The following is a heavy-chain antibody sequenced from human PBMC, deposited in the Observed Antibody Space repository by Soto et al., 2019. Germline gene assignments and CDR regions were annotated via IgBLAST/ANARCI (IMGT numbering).Heavy chain of an antibody. Sequence: EVQLVVSGGGLVQPGGSLRLSCAASGFTFSNYWMTWVRQSPAKGLEWVATINGDGTETYYGDSVQCRFTIYRDNAKNSLFLRLNTLRDDDTAVYYCVRTRIDYWGQGTLVTVSS. J-gene: IGHJ4*02. CDR3: VRTRIDY. CDR1: GFTFSNYW. V-gene: IGHV3-7*03. CDR2: INGDGTET.